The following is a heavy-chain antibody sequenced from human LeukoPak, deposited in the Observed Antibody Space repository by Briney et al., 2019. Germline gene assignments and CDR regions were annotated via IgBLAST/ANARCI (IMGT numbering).Heavy chain of an antibody. Sequence: GGPLRLSCAASGFTFRDYAMTWVRQAPGKGPEWVSTFSAGGNRTYYADSVKGRFIITRDNSKNTLYLQMNSLRAEDTAVYYCAKVLSKIYIYGPFDYWGQGSLVTVSS. D-gene: IGHD3-10*01. J-gene: IGHJ4*02. CDR2: FSAGGNRT. CDR3: AKVLSKIYIYGPFDY. V-gene: IGHV3-23*01. CDR1: GFTFRDYA.